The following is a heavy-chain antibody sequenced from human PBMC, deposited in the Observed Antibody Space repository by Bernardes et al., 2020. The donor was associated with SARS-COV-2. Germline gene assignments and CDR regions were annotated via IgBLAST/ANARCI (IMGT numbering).Heavy chain of an antibody. V-gene: IGHV3-48*04. CDR1: GFTFSSYS. D-gene: IGHD3-16*01. Sequence: GGSLRLSRAASGFTFSSYSMNWVRQAPGKGLEWVSYISSSSSTIYYADSVKGRFTISRDNAKNSLYLQMNSLRAEDTAVYYCARGDYNYFDYWGQGTLVTVSS. J-gene: IGHJ4*02. CDR2: ISSSSSTI. CDR3: ARGDYNYFDY.